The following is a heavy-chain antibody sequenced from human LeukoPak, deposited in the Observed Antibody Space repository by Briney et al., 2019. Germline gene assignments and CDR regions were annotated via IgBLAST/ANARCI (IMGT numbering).Heavy chain of an antibody. V-gene: IGHV3-30*04. D-gene: IGHD3-22*01. J-gene: IGHJ6*02. CDR3: ARGYDSTGYSLDYYHGMDV. Sequence: GGSLRLSCAASGFTFSNYAMSWVRQAPGKGLEWVAVISYDGSNKYYADSVKGRFTISRDYSKNTLYLQMNSLRAEDTAVYYCARGYDSTGYSLDYYHGMDVWGQGTTVTVSS. CDR1: GFTFSNYA. CDR2: ISYDGSNK.